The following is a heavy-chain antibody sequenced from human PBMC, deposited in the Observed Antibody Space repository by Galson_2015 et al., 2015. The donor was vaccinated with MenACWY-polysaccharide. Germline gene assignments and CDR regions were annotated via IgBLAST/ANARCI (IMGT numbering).Heavy chain of an antibody. CDR1: GFTFSSYT. J-gene: IGHJ3*02. V-gene: IGHV3-48*01. CDR3: AREGSRIVFHAFDT. D-gene: IGHD3-10*02. CDR2: INTYSSAI. Sequence: SLRLSCAASGFTFSSYTMNWVRQAPGKGLEWVSSINTYSSAIYYADSVKGRFSVSRDNSKSTLYLEMNNLRAEDTALYYCAREGSRIVFHAFDTWGQGTMVIVSS.